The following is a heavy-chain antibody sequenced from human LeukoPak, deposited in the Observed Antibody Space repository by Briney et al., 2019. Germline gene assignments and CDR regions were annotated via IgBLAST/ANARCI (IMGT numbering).Heavy chain of an antibody. J-gene: IGHJ6*03. CDR1: GFTFSSSA. V-gene: IGHV3-23*01. CDR3: AKRRGLELLYYYYMDV. Sequence: GGSLRLSCAASGFTFSSSAMSWVRQAPGKGLEWVSNISGRGSGGSTYYADSVKGRFSISRDNSKNTLYLQMNSLRAEDTAVYYCAKRRGLELLYYYYMDVWGKGTTVTVSS. D-gene: IGHD1-7*01. CDR2: ISGRGSGGST.